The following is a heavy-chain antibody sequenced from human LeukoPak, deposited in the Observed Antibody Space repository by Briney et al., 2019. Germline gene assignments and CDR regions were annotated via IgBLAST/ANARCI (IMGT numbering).Heavy chain of an antibody. CDR2: IYYSGST. D-gene: IGHD3-22*01. CDR3: ARVTGYYDSSNFDY. V-gene: IGHV4-30-4*01. J-gene: IGHJ4*02. CDR1: GGSISSGDYY. Sequence: SETLSLTCTVSGGSISSGDYYWSWIRQPPGKALEWIGYIYYSGSTYYNPSLKSRVTISVDTSKNQFSLKLSSVTAADTAVYYCARVTGYYDSSNFDYWGQGTLVTVSS.